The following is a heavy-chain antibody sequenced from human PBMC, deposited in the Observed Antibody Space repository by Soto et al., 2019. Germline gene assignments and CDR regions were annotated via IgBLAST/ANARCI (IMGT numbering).Heavy chain of an antibody. Sequence: SETLSLICTVSGGSISSNYWTWIRQPPGKGLEWIGYVYNSGSTNYNPSLKSRVTISEDTSKSQFSLKVNSMTAADTAVYYCARYRREAVAGYTLDNWGQGILVTVPQ. CDR3: ARYRREAVAGYTLDN. CDR1: GGSISSNY. D-gene: IGHD6-13*01. CDR2: VYNSGST. V-gene: IGHV4-59*01. J-gene: IGHJ4*02.